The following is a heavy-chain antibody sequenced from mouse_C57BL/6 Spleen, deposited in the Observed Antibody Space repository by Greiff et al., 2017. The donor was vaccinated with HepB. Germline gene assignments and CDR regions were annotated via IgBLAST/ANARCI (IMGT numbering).Heavy chain of an antibody. CDR3: AREANGYYGAY. CDR2: ISYDGSN. V-gene: IGHV3-6*01. J-gene: IGHJ3*01. Sequence: VQLQQSGPGLVKPSQSLSLTCSVTGYSITSGYYWNWIRQFPGNKLEWMGYISYDGSNNYNPSLKNRISITRDTSKNQFFLKLNSVTTEDTATYYCAREANGYYGAYWGQGTLVTVSA. D-gene: IGHD2-3*01. CDR1: GYSITSGYY.